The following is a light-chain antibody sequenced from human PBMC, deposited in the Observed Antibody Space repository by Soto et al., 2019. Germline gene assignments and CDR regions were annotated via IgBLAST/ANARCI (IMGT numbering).Light chain of an antibody. Sequence: DLQMTQSPSSLSASVGDRVTITCQASQDITNYLNWYQQRPGEAPNLLISGASNLETGVPSRFSGSGSGTDFTFTISSLQPEDIATYFCQQYDDLPYTFGQGTKLEIK. CDR2: GAS. CDR3: QQYDDLPYT. J-gene: IGKJ2*01. V-gene: IGKV1-33*01. CDR1: QDITNY.